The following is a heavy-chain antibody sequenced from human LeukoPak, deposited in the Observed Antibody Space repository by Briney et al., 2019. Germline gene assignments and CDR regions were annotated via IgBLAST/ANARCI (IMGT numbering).Heavy chain of an antibody. V-gene: IGHV1-18*04. Sequence: GASVKVSCKASGYTFTSYGISWVRQAPGQGLEWMGWISAYNGNTNYAQKLQGRVAMTTDTSTSTAYMGLRSLRSDDTAVYYCARDLGTAMVPYFDYWGQGTLVTVSS. CDR1: GYTFTSYG. D-gene: IGHD5-18*01. CDR3: ARDLGTAMVPYFDY. CDR2: ISAYNGNT. J-gene: IGHJ4*02.